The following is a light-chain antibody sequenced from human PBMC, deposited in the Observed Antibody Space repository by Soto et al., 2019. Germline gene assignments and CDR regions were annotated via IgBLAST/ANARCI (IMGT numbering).Light chain of an antibody. J-gene: IGKJ1*01. V-gene: IGKV1-5*01. CDR3: QQYNSYSWT. CDR1: QSISSW. CDR2: DAS. Sequence: DIQMTQSPSTLSASVGDRVTLTCRASQSISSWLAWYQQQPGKDPKLLIYDASSLESGVPSRFSGSGSGTEVTLTISSLQPDDFATYYCQQYNSYSWTFGQGTKVEIK.